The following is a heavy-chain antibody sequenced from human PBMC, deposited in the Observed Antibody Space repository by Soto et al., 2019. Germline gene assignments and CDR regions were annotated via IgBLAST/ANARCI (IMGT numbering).Heavy chain of an antibody. V-gene: IGHV3-30*03. D-gene: IGHD5-18*01. CDR3: ARAYVGYSSSWPLDA. CDR1: GFAFISYG. CDR2: ISYDGGNK. Sequence: GGSLRLSCAASGFAFISYGMHWVRQAPGKGLEWVAVISYDGGNKYYADSVKGRFTISRDNSKNTLFLQMNSLRAEDTAVYYCARAYVGYSSSWPLDAWGQGTLVTVSS. J-gene: IGHJ5*02.